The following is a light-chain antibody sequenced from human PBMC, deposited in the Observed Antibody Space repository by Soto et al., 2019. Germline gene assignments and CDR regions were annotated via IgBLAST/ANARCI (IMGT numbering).Light chain of an antibody. J-gene: IGKJ4*01. V-gene: IGKV1-39*01. Sequence: DIPMTQSPSSLSASVGDRVTITCRASQGISNYLAWYQQKPGKAPKLLIQGATALQSGVPLRFSGSGSGTDFSLTISSLQPEDFATYYCQQSYSTLITFGGGTKVDIK. CDR2: GAT. CDR3: QQSYSTLIT. CDR1: QGISNY.